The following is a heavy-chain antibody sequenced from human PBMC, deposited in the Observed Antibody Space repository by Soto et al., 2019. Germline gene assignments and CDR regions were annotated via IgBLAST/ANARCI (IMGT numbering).Heavy chain of an antibody. CDR2: INHSGSV. J-gene: IGHJ4*02. CDR3: ARGLGSSSSYFDY. CDR1: GGSFSGYY. V-gene: IGHV4-34*01. D-gene: IGHD6-6*01. Sequence: QVQLQQWGAGLLKPSETLSLTCAVYGGSFSGYYWSWIRQPPGKGLEWIGEINHSGSVNYNPSLTTRVTISVDTSKNHFSLNLSSVTAADTAVYYCARGLGSSSSYFDYWGQGPLVTVSS.